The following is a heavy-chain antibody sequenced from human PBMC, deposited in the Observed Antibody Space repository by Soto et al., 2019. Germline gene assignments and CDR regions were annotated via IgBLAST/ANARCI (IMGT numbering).Heavy chain of an antibody. CDR3: ATMGTPATGLYYFDY. V-gene: IGHV4-30-4*01. Sequence: QVQLQESGPGLVKPSQTLSLTCTVSGGSISSGNYYWSWIRQPPGKGLEWIGFISYSGSASYNASLKGRVTISVDTSKNQFSLNLSFVPAADTAVYYCATMGTPATGLYYFDYWGQGTLVTVSS. J-gene: IGHJ4*02. D-gene: IGHD2-15*01. CDR2: ISYSGSA. CDR1: GGSISSGNYY.